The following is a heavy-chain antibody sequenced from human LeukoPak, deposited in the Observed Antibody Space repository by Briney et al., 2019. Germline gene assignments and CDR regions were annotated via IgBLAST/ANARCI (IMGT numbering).Heavy chain of an antibody. CDR1: GFTFSSYW. Sequence: GGSLRLSCAAPGFTFSSYWMSWVRQAPGKGLEWVANIKQDGSEKYYVDSVKGRFTISRDNAKNSLYLQMNSLRAEDTAVYYCARRFRDWGNAFDIWGQGTMVTVSS. CDR3: ARRFRDWGNAFDI. CDR2: IKQDGSEK. D-gene: IGHD3/OR15-3a*01. V-gene: IGHV3-7*01. J-gene: IGHJ3*02.